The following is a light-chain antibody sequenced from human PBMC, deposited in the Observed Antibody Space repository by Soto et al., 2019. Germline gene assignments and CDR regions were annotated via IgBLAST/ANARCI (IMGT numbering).Light chain of an antibody. J-gene: IGKJ1*01. CDR1: QTLLHSNGYKY. CDR3: MQTLQTPWT. Sequence: DIVMTQSPLSLPVTPGEPASISCRSSQTLLHSNGYKYLDWYLQKPGQSPQLLIYLGSNRASGVXDXXSGSGSGTDFTLKISRVEAEDVGVYYCMQTLQTPWTFGQGTKVEIK. CDR2: LGS. V-gene: IGKV2-28*01.